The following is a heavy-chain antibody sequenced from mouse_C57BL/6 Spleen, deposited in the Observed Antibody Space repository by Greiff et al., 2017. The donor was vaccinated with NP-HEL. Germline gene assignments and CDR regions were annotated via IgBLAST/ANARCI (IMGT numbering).Heavy chain of an antibody. V-gene: IGHV1-50*01. Sequence: QVQLQQPGAELVKPGASVKLSCKASGYTFTSYWMQWVKQRPGQGLEWIGEIDPSDSYTNYNQKFKGKATWTVDTSSSTAYMQLSSLTSEDSAVYYCARLGVNYFDYWGQGTTLTVSS. J-gene: IGHJ2*01. CDR2: IDPSDSYT. CDR1: GYTFTSYW. CDR3: ARLGVNYFDY. D-gene: IGHD4-1*01.